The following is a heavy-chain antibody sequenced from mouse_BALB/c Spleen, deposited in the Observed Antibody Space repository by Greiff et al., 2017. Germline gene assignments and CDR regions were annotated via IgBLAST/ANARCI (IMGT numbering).Heavy chain of an antibody. V-gene: IGHV3-2*02. CDR1: GYSITSDYA. J-gene: IGHJ3*01. CDR2: ISYSGST. D-gene: IGHD2-4*01. CDR3: AYYDSFAY. Sequence: EVKLQESGPGLVKPSQSLSLTCTVTGYSITSDYAWNWIRQFPGNKLEWMGYISYSGSTSYNPSLKSRISITRDTSKNQFFLQLNSVTTEDTATYYCAYYDSFAYWGQGTLVTVSA.